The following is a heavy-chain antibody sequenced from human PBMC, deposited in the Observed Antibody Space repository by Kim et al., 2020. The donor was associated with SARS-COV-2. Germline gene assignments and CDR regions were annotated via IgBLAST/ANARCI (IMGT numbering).Heavy chain of an antibody. CDR1: GGSISSCY. V-gene: IGHV4-59*01. D-gene: IGHD3-22*01. CDR2: LYYNGST. J-gene: IGHJ4*02. Sequence: SETLSLTCTVSGGSISSCYWSWIRQPPGKGLEWIGYLYYNGSTNYNPSLKSRVTISVDTSKNQFSLKLSSVTAADTAVYYCASLRLLSPDYDYYDTGDDPIGDFDYWGQGTLVTVSS. CDR3: ASLRLLSPDYDYYDTGDDPIGDFDY.